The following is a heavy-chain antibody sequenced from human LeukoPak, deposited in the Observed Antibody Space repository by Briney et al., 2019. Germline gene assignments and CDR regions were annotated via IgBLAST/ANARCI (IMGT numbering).Heavy chain of an antibody. D-gene: IGHD3-3*01. CDR2: IYYSGST. V-gene: IGHV4-39*01. CDR1: GGSISSSNW. CDR3: ARLSDYDFWSGYYLFDY. Sequence: PSETLSLTCAVSGGSISSSNWWSWVRQPPGKGLEWIGSIYYSGSTYYNPSLKSRVTISVDTSKNQFSLKLSSVTAADTAVYYCARLSDYDFWSGYYLFDYWGQGTLVTVSS. J-gene: IGHJ4*02.